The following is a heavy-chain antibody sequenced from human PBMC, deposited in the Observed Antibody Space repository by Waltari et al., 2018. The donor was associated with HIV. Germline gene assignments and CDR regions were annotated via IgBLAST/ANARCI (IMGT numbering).Heavy chain of an antibody. CDR3: ARLRFHSLYSVDS. Sequence: QLHLQESGPGLVKPSETLSLTCSVSGASISSSSYYWAWIRQPPGKGLEWIGAIYYSGTAYYNPSVKGRVSASVDASKNELSLKLTSVTATDTALYYCARLRFHSLYSVDSWGPGILVTVSS. CDR2: IYYSGTA. V-gene: IGHV4-39*01. J-gene: IGHJ4*02. D-gene: IGHD2-15*01. CDR1: GASISSSSYY.